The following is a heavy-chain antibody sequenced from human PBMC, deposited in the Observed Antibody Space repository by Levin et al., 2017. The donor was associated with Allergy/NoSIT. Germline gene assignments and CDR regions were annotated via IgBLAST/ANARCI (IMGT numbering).Heavy chain of an antibody. V-gene: IGHV3-7*04. CDR1: GFTFSSYW. D-gene: IGHD3-9*01. J-gene: IGHJ6*02. CDR3: ARPDILTGYDYYYYGMDV. Sequence: PGGSLRLSCAASGFTFSSYWMSWVRQAPGKGLEWVANIKQDGSEKYYVDSVKGRFTISRDNAKNSLYLQMNSLRAEDTAVYYCARPDILTGYDYYYYGMDVWGQGTTVTVSS. CDR2: IKQDGSEK.